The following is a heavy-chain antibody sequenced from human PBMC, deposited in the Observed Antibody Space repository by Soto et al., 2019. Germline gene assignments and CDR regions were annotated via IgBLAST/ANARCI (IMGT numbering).Heavy chain of an antibody. J-gene: IGHJ6*02. D-gene: IGHD3-3*01. CDR3: ARDKTARRGMGNGYDFWSGYSHHYYGMDV. CDR1: GGSISSSNW. V-gene: IGHV4-4*02. Sequence: SETLSLTCAVSGGSISSSNWWSWVRQPPGKGLEWIGEIYHSGSTNYNPSLKSRVTISVDKSKNQFSLKLSSVTAADTAVYYCARDKTARRGMGNGYDFWSGYSHHYYGMDVWGQGTTVTVSS. CDR2: IYHSGST.